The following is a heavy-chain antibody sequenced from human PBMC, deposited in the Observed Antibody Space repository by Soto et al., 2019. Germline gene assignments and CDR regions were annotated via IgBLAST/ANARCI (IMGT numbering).Heavy chain of an antibody. V-gene: IGHV4-31*03. J-gene: IGHJ2*01. Sequence: QVQLQESGPGLVKPSQTLSLTCTVVGDSFSRGGHYWSWVRQRPGRGLEWIGYIYYTGGTFYNPALKSRSSISLDTYKNKMSLELTSVTVADTAVDYCARNGFLTGTTGWYLDIWGRGTLVTVSS. D-gene: IGHD1-7*01. CDR3: ARNGFLTGTTGWYLDI. CDR1: GDSFSRGGHY. CDR2: IYYTGGT.